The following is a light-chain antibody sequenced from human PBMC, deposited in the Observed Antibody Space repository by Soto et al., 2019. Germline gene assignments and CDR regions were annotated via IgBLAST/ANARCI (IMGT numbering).Light chain of an antibody. Sequence: EIVLTQSPGTLSLSPGERATLSCRASQSVSRSYLAWYPQKPGQAPRLLIYGASSRATGIPDGFSGSGSGKDFTLTISRLEPEDFAVYYCQQYGSSPYTFGQGTKLQIK. CDR2: GAS. J-gene: IGKJ2*01. V-gene: IGKV3-20*01. CDR3: QQYGSSPYT. CDR1: QSVSRSY.